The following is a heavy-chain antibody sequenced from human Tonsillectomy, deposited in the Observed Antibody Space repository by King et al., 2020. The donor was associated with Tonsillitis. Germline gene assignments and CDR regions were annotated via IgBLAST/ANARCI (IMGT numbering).Heavy chain of an antibody. CDR3: ALSPXRYLDX. V-gene: IGHV3-23*03. D-gene: IGHD1-14*01. CDR2: IYSGGYTT. CDR1: GFTFSNSA. Sequence: VQLVESGGGLVQPGGSLRLSCAASGFTFSNSAMSWVRQAPGKGLEWVSIIYSGGYTTYYADSVKGRFTISRDNSKNMLYLQMNSLRAEDTAVYYCALSPXRYLDXWGXGTLVTVSS. J-gene: IGHJ5*02.